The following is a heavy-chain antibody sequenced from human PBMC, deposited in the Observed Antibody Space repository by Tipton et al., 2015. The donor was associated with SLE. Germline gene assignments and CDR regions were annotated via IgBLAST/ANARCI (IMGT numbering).Heavy chain of an antibody. J-gene: IGHJ6*02. CDR3: ARDNYSTSWYYYYGMDV. CDR2: IKQDGSEK. V-gene: IGHV3-7*03. Sequence: SLRLSCAASGFTFSSYSMNWVRQAPGKGLEWVANIKQDGSEKYYVDSVKGRFTISRDNAKNSLYLQMNSLRAEDTAVYYCARDNYSTSWYYYYGMDVWGHGTTVTVSS. CDR1: GFTFSSYS. D-gene: IGHD6-13*01.